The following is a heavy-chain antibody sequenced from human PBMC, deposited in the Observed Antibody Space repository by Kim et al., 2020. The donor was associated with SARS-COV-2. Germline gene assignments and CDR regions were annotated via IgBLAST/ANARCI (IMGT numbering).Heavy chain of an antibody. CDR3: ARSRDIVLMVYAIGWFDP. J-gene: IGHJ5*02. D-gene: IGHD2-8*01. V-gene: IGHV4-39*01. CDR1: GGSISSSSYY. CDR2: IYYSGST. Sequence: SETLSLTCTVSGGSISSSSYYWGWIRQPPGKGLEWIGSIYYSGSTYYNPSLKSRVTISVDTSKNQFSLKLSSVTAADTAVYYCARSRDIVLMVYAIGWFDPWGQGTLVTVSS.